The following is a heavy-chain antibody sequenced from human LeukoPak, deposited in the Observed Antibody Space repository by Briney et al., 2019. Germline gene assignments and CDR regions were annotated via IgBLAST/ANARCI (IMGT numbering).Heavy chain of an antibody. J-gene: IGHJ4*02. D-gene: IGHD2-15*01. CDR2: ISGVGDST. CDR1: GFSFSSYS. V-gene: IGHV3-23*01. CDR3: AQEEAAVAHFEN. Sequence: GGSLRLSCTASGFSFSSYSMVWVRQAAGKGLEWVAIISGVGDSTYADSVQGRFTVSRDDSKDTVYLQLNSLRGEDTAVYYCAQEEAAVAHFENWGQGTLVTVSS.